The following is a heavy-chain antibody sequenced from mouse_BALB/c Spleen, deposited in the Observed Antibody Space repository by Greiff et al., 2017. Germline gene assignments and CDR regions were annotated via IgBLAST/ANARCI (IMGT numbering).Heavy chain of an antibody. V-gene: IGHV5-9-4*01. CDR3: ARDDGSSRYWYFDV. D-gene: IGHD1-1*01. Sequence: EVHLVESGGGLVKPGGSLKLSCAASGFTFSSYAMSWVRQSPEKRLEWVAEISSGGSYTYYPDTVTGRFTISRDNAKNTLYLEMSSLRSEDTAMYYCARDDGSSRYWYFDVWGAGTTVTVSS. CDR1: GFTFSSYA. CDR2: ISSGGSYT. J-gene: IGHJ1*01.